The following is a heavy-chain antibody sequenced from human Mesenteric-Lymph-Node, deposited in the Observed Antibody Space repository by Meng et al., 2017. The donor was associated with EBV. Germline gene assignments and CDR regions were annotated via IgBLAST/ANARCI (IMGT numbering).Heavy chain of an antibody. CDR3: AKRSGATETVDN. J-gene: IGHJ4*02. V-gene: IGHV3-30*18. CDR2: ILSDGRDK. Sequence: QVQVVESGGGVVQPGRSLRLSCAASGVTFSVYGMHWVRQAPGKGLEWVGVILSDGRDKYSTDSVKGRFTISRDNSKNMLFLQMNNLTPEDTAVYYCAKRSGATETVDNWGQGTLVTVSS. D-gene: IGHD1-26*01. CDR1: GVTFSVYG.